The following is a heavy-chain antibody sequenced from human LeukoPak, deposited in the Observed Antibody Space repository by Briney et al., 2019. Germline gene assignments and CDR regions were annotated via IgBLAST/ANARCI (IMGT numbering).Heavy chain of an antibody. Sequence: ASVKVSCKASGYTFTGYYMHWVRQAPGQGLEGMGWINPNSGGTNYAQKFQGRVTMTRDTSISTAYMELSRLRSDDTAVYYCASLSGPYSGSYLGYNYYYYGLDVWGQGTTVTVSS. D-gene: IGHD1-26*01. CDR3: ASLSGPYSGSYLGYNYYYYGLDV. V-gene: IGHV1-2*02. J-gene: IGHJ6*02. CDR2: INPNSGGT. CDR1: GYTFTGYY.